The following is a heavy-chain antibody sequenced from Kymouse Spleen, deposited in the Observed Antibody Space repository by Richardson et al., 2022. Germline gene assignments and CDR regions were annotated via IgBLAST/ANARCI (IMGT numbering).Heavy chain of an antibody. CDR2: IKSKTDGGTT. J-gene: IGHJ5*02. Sequence: EVQLVESGGGLVKPGGSLRLSCAASGFTFSNAWMSWVRQAPGKGLEWVGRIKSKTDGGTTDYAAPVKGRFTISRDDSKNTLYLQMNSLKTEDTAVYYCTTDLVYGDCNWFDPWGQGTLVTVSS. V-gene: IGHV3-15*01. D-gene: IGHD4-17*01. CDR1: GFTFSNAW. CDR3: TTDLVYGDCNWFDP.